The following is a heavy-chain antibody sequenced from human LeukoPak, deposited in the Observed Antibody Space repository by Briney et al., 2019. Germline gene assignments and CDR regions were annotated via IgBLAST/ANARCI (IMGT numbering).Heavy chain of an antibody. Sequence: GGSLRLSCAASGFTFSSYWMSWVRQAPGKGLEWVANIKQDGSEKYYVDSVKGRFTISRDNAKNSLYLQMNSLRAEDTAVYYCARRYFARYSYYYMDVWGKGTTVTISS. CDR1: GFTFSSYW. V-gene: IGHV3-7*01. D-gene: IGHD3-9*01. CDR3: ARRYFARYSYYYMDV. J-gene: IGHJ6*03. CDR2: IKQDGSEK.